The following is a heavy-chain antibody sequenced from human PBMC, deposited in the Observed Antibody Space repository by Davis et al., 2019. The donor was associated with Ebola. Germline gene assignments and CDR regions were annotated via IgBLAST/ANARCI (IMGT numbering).Heavy chain of an antibody. V-gene: IGHV3-23*01. Sequence: GESLKISCAASGFTFSSYAMSWVRQAPGKGLEWVSAISGSGGSTYYADSVKGRFTISRDNSRNTIYLEMDSLRVDDTAIYYCAKAVKELKPFYYGMDVWGRGTTVTVSS. CDR2: ISGSGGST. CDR1: GFTFSSYA. CDR3: AKAVKELKPFYYGMDV. J-gene: IGHJ6*02. D-gene: IGHD1-26*01.